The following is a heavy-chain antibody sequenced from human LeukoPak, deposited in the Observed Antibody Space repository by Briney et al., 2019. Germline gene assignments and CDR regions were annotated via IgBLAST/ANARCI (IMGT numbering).Heavy chain of an antibody. CDR1: GFTVSNNY. Sequence: GGSLRLSCAASGFTVSNNYMTWVRQAPGKGLEWVSVIYSGGSTYYADSVKGRFTISRDNAKNSLYLQMNSLRDEDTAVYYCARDGDIVVVDFDYWGQGTLVTVSS. V-gene: IGHV3-66*01. D-gene: IGHD2-15*01. CDR2: IYSGGST. J-gene: IGHJ4*02. CDR3: ARDGDIVVVDFDY.